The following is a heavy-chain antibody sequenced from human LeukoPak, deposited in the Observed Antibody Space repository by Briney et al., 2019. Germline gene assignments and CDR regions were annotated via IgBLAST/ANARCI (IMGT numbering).Heavy chain of an antibody. Sequence: GGSLRLSCAASGLTISDSWIHWVRQAPGKGLMWVSRLASDETNKIYADSVKGRFTISRDNAKNTLYLQMNSLRVEDTGICYCARDAGWGRLDSWGQGALVTVSS. D-gene: IGHD3-16*01. V-gene: IGHV3-74*01. J-gene: IGHJ4*02. CDR1: GLTISDSW. CDR3: ARDAGWGRLDS. CDR2: LASDETNK.